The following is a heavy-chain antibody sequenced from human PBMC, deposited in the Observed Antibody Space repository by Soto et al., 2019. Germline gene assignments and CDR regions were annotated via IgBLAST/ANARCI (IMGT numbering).Heavy chain of an antibody. D-gene: IGHD3-16*01. CDR3: VRDGGRGYMDV. Sequence: QVQLQESGPGLVKPSETLSLTCTVSGGSIRSYYWSWIRQPPGRGLECIGYIYYSGSTNYNPSLKRRVTISLDTSKNQFSLKLSSVTAADTALYYCVRDGGRGYMDVWGKGTTVTVSS. V-gene: IGHV4-59*01. J-gene: IGHJ6*03. CDR1: GGSIRSYY. CDR2: IYYSGST.